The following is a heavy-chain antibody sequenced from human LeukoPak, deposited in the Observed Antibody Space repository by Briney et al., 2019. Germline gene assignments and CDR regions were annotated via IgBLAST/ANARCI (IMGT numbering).Heavy chain of an antibody. CDR3: VRYCNGGSCYRAAFDV. CDR1: GFTFSSYA. D-gene: IGHD2-15*01. J-gene: IGHJ3*01. CDR2: ISSNGGST. Sequence: GGSLRLSCSASGFTFSSYAMHWVRQAPGKGLEYVSAISSNGGSTYYADSVKGRFTISRDNSKNTPYLQMNSLRAEDTAVYYCVRYCNGGSCYRAAFDVWGPGTMVTVSS. V-gene: IGHV3-64*04.